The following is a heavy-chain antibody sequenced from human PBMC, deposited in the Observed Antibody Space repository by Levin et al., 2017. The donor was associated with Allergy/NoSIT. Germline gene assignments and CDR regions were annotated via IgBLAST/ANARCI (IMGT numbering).Heavy chain of an antibody. Sequence: GGSLRLSCNASGYSFSDYYIHWVRQAPGQGLEWMGRINPNSGGTNYAQTFQGRGTMTRDTSTCSAYMELSRLTSDDTAVYYCARDKSYRATGGSYDSWGQGTLVTVSS. CDR3: ARDKSYRATGGSYDS. CDR1: GYSFSDYY. J-gene: IGHJ5*01. CDR2: INPNSGGT. D-gene: IGHD2-8*02. V-gene: IGHV1-2*02.